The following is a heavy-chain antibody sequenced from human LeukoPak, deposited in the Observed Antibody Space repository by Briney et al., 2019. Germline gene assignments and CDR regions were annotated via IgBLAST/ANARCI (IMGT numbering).Heavy chain of an antibody. D-gene: IGHD5-12*01. CDR2: ISSSSSYI. CDR1: EFTFSSYS. CDR3: ARDRKGGYDSAYYFDY. V-gene: IGHV3-21*01. Sequence: GGSLRLSCAASEFTFSSYSMNWVRQAPGKGLEWVSSISSSSSYIYCADSVKGRFTISRDNAKNSLYLQMNSLRAEDTAVYYCARDRKGGYDSAYYFDYWGQGTLVTVSS. J-gene: IGHJ4*02.